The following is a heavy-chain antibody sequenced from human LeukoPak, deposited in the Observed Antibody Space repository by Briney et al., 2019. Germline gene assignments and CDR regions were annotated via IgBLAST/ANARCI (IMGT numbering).Heavy chain of an antibody. Sequence: SQTLSLTCTVSGGSISSGSYYWSWIRQPAGKGLEWIGRIYTSGSTNYNPSLKSRVTISVDTSKNQFSLKLSSVTAADTAVYYCARVIVSSGSYLGAFDIWGQGIMVTVSS. V-gene: IGHV4-61*02. J-gene: IGHJ3*02. CDR2: IYTSGST. D-gene: IGHD1-26*01. CDR3: ARVIVSSGSYLGAFDI. CDR1: GGSISSGSYY.